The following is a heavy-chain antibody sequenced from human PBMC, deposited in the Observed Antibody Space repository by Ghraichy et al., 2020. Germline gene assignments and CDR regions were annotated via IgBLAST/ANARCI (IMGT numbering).Heavy chain of an antibody. D-gene: IGHD1-26*01. CDR3: AKSLKVGATYSVSDY. J-gene: IGHJ4*02. CDR2: ITGSGGST. V-gene: IGHV3-23*01. CDR1: GFTFSTYA. Sequence: GGSLRLSCEASGFTFSTYAMSWVRQAPGKGLEWVSAITGSGGSTYYADSVKGRFTISRDNSKNTLYLQVNSLRAEDTAVYYCAKSLKVGATYSVSDYWGQGTLVTVSS.